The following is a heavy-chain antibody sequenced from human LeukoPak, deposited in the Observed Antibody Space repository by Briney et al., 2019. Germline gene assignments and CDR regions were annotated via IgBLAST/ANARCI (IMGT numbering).Heavy chain of an antibody. CDR3: AAGGLLWFGEYQP. CDR2: INHSGST. V-gene: IGHV4-34*01. D-gene: IGHD3-10*01. J-gene: IGHJ5*02. CDR1: GGSFSGYY. Sequence: PSETLSLTCVVDGGSFSGYYWSWIRQPPGKGLEWIGEINHSGSTNYNPSLKSRVTISVDTSKNQFSLKLSSVTAAGTAVYYCAAGGLLWFGEYQPWGQGTLVTVSS.